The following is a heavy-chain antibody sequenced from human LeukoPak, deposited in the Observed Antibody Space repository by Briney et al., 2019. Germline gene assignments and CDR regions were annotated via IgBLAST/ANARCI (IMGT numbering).Heavy chain of an antibody. CDR1: GDSVSNGNYY. D-gene: IGHD2-15*01. CDR2: IYYTGST. Sequence: PSETLSLTCTVSGDSVSNGNYYWSWLRQPPGKALEWIGYIYYTGSTYYNPSLEGRVTISVDTSRNQFSVKLSSVTAADTAVYYCARGGGAYCSGGSCYPGWFDPWGQGTLVTVSS. J-gene: IGHJ5*02. V-gene: IGHV4-61*01. CDR3: ARGGGAYCSGGSCYPGWFDP.